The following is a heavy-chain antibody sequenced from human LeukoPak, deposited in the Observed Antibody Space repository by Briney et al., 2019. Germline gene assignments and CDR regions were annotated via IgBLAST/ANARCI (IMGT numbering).Heavy chain of an antibody. CDR1: GYTFTSCY. CDR3: ASGSGWYVWFDP. D-gene: IGHD6-19*01. Sequence: GASVKVSCKASGYTFTSCYMHWVRQAPGQGLEWMGIINPSGGSTSYAQKFQGRVTMTRDMSTSTVYMELSSLRSEDTAVYYCASGSGWYVWFDPWGQGTLVTVSS. CDR2: INPSGGST. J-gene: IGHJ5*02. V-gene: IGHV1-46*01.